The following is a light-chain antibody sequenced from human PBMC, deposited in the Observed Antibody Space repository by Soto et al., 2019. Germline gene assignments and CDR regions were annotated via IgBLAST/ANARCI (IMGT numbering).Light chain of an antibody. CDR1: QGIRND. Sequence: AIQMTQSPSSLSASVGDRVTITCRASQGIRNDLGWYQQKPGKAPQLLIFAASTLHSGVPSRFSGSGSGTDFTLTISSLQPEDFATYYCLQDYNYPFTFGGGTKVEIK. V-gene: IGKV1-6*01. CDR3: LQDYNYPFT. CDR2: AAS. J-gene: IGKJ4*01.